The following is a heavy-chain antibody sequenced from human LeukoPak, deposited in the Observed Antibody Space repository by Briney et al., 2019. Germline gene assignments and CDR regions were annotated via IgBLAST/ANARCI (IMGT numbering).Heavy chain of an antibody. V-gene: IGHV3-30-3*01. D-gene: IGHD3-22*01. Sequence: GGSLRLSCAASGFPFSSYAMHWVRQAPGKGLEWVAVISYDGSSKYYADSVKGRFTISRDNSKNTLCLQMNSLRAEDTAVYYCAREACPYRLCYYDSSGYSLNYYFDYWGQGTLVTVSS. CDR2: ISYDGSSK. CDR1: GFPFSSYA. CDR3: AREACPYRLCYYDSSGYSLNYYFDY. J-gene: IGHJ4*02.